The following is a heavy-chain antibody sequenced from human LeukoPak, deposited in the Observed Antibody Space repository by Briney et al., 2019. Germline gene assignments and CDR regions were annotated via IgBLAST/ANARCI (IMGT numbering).Heavy chain of an antibody. D-gene: IGHD3-3*01. CDR1: GFTFNSYW. CDR2: IKQDGSQK. CDR3: ARDWSIRAGDV. Sequence: GGSLRLSCTASGFTFNSYWMTWVRQAPGKGLEWMANIKQDGSQKYYVDSVKGRFTIPRDNAKNSLYLQLNSLRAEDTAVYYCARDWSIRAGDVWGQGITVTVSS. V-gene: IGHV3-7*03. J-gene: IGHJ6*02.